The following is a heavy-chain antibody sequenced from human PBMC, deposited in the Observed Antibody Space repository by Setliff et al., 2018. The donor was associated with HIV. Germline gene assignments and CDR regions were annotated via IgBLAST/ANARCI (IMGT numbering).Heavy chain of an antibody. Sequence: PSETLSLTCAVSGYSISSGFYWGWIRQPPGKGLEWIGEIYHSGSTNYNPSLKSRVTISVDKSKNQFSLKLSSVTAADTAVYYCTVYNTGSSKDHYWGQGTPVTVSS. V-gene: IGHV4-38-2*01. CDR2: IYHSGST. J-gene: IGHJ4*02. D-gene: IGHD2-8*02. CDR3: TVYNTGSSKDHY. CDR1: GYSISSGFY.